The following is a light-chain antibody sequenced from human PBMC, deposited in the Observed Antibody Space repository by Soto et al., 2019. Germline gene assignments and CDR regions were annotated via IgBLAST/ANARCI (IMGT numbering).Light chain of an antibody. CDR3: QQANSLPRIT. CDR1: QGISSG. Sequence: DIQMTQSPSSVSASVGDRVTITCRASQGISSGLAWYQQRPGKAPNLLIYGASTLQSGVPSRFSGSGFGTAFTLTINNLQPEDFATYFCQQANSLPRITFGQGTRLEI. CDR2: GAS. J-gene: IGKJ5*01. V-gene: IGKV1D-12*01.